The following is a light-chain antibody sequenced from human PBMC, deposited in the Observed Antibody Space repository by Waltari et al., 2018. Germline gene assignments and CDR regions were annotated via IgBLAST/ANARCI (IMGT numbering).Light chain of an antibody. V-gene: IGLV1-51*02. CDR3: GTWDSSLSGAV. CDR2: ETT. CDR1: SSNIGNNY. J-gene: IGLJ7*01. Sequence: QSVLTQPPSVSAAPGQRVTISCSGGSSNIGNNYVSWYRQFPGTAPKLHFYETTERPTWIPGRFSCSKSGTSATLDITGFQAGDDADYYCGTWDSSLSGAVFGGGTHLTVL.